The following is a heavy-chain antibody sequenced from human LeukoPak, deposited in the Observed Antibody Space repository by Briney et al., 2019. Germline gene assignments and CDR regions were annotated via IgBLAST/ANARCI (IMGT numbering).Heavy chain of an antibody. CDR2: INSDGGTT. V-gene: IGHV3-74*01. J-gene: IGHJ4*02. CDR1: GFTFGTYW. Sequence: GGSLRLSCGASGFTFGTYWMHWVRQAPGKGLVWVSGINSDGGTTTYADSVKGRFTISRDNAKNSLYLQMNSLRAEDTAVYYCARPSGSYRYFDYWGQGTLVTVSS. D-gene: IGHD1-26*01. CDR3: ARPSGSYRYFDY.